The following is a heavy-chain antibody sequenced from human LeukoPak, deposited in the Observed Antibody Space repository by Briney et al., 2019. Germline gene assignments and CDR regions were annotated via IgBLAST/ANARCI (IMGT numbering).Heavy chain of an antibody. CDR1: GGSISSYY. J-gene: IGHJ4*02. CDR2: INHSGST. D-gene: IGHD3-10*01. CDR3: ASGWFGDLLPTFEY. Sequence: PSETLSLTCTVSGGSISSYYWSWIRQPAGKGLEWIGEINHSGSTNYNPSLKSRVTISVDKSKNQFSLKLSSVTAADTAVYYCASGWFGDLLPTFEYWGQGTLVTVSS. V-gene: IGHV4-59*12.